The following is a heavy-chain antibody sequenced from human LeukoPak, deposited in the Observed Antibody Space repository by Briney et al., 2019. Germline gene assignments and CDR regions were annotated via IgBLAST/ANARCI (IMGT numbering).Heavy chain of an antibody. V-gene: IGHV3-23*01. CDR3: AKDSVLTYYYDSSGYPFDY. J-gene: IGHJ4*02. Sequence: GGSLRLSCAASGFTFSSYAMSWVCQAPGKGLEWVSAISGSGGSTYHADSVKGRFTISRDNSKNTLYLQMNSLRAEDTAVYYCAKDSVLTYYYDSSGYPFDYWGQGTLVTVSS. CDR2: ISGSGGST. D-gene: IGHD3-22*01. CDR1: GFTFSSYA.